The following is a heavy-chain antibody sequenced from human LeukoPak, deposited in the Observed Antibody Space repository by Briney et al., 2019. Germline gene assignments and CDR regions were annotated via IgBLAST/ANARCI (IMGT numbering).Heavy chain of an antibody. CDR2: ISYDGSNK. V-gene: IGHV3-30*18. Sequence: PGRSLRLSCAASGFTFSSYGMHWVRQAPGKGLEWVAVISYDGSNKYYADSVKGRFTVSRDNSKNTLYLQMNSLRAEDTAVYYCAKGSGGGNIDAFDIWGQGTMVTVSS. J-gene: IGHJ3*02. CDR1: GFTFSSYG. D-gene: IGHD4-23*01. CDR3: AKGSGGGNIDAFDI.